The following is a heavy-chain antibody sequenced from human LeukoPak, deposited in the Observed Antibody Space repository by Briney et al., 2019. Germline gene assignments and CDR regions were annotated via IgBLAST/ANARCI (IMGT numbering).Heavy chain of an antibody. D-gene: IGHD2/OR15-2a*01. Sequence: PGGSLRLSCAASGFTFTSFRIHWIRQAPGKGLEWVAVISYDGSNKYYADSVKGRFSISRDDSKDTVFLQMNSLRVEDTAMYYCTIFSDWGQGTLVTVSS. CDR2: ISYDGSNK. V-gene: IGHV3-33*01. CDR3: TIFSD. J-gene: IGHJ4*02. CDR1: GFTFTSFR.